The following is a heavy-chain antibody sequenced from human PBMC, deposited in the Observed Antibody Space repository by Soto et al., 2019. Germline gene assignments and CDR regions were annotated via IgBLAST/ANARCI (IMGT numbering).Heavy chain of an antibody. Sequence: NPSENRALTCAVYGGSFSCYYWNWIRQPPGKGLEWIGEIDHSGYTNYNPALKRRVTISVDTSKNQFSLRLTSVTAADTAVYYCARVRDWYDPWGQGTLVTVSS. CDR1: GGSFSCYY. CDR3: ARVRDWYDP. J-gene: IGHJ5*02. V-gene: IGHV4-34*01. D-gene: IGHD3-3*01. CDR2: IDHSGYT.